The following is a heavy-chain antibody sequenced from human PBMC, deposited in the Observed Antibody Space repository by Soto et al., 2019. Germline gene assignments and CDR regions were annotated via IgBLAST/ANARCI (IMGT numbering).Heavy chain of an antibody. V-gene: IGHV1-2*04. Sequence: GASVKVSCKASGYTFTGYYMHWVRQAPGQGLEWMGWINPNSGGTNYAQKFQGWVTMTRDTSISTAYMELSRLRSDDTAVYYCARDAGSGSYYETYDYYYYYGMDVWGQGTTVTVSS. CDR3: ARDAGSGSYYETYDYYYYYGMDV. D-gene: IGHD3-10*01. CDR2: INPNSGGT. CDR1: GYTFTGYY. J-gene: IGHJ6*02.